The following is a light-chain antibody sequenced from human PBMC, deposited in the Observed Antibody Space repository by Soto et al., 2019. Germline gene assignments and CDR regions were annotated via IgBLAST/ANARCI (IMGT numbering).Light chain of an antibody. J-gene: IGKJ4*01. Sequence: EIVLTQSPGTLSLSPGERATLSCRASQSVIGSYLAWYQQKPGQAPRLLIYGASSRATGIPDRFSGSGSGTDFTLTISSLEPEDFAVYYCQQHANWPLTFGGGTKVDIK. CDR3: QQHANWPLT. V-gene: IGKV3-20*01. CDR1: QSVIGSY. CDR2: GAS.